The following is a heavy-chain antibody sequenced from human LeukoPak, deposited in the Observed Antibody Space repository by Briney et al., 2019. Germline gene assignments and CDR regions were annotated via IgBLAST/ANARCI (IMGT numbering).Heavy chain of an antibody. Sequence: DSVQVSCKASGYTFTSYGISWVRQAPGQGLEWMGWISAYNGNTNYAQKLQGRVTMTTDTSTSTAYMELRSLRSGDTAVYYCARDWDGYSSPGDWFDPWGQGTLVTVSS. CDR3: ARDWDGYSSPGDWFDP. V-gene: IGHV1-18*01. CDR2: ISAYNGNT. CDR1: GYTFTSYG. J-gene: IGHJ5*02. D-gene: IGHD6-13*01.